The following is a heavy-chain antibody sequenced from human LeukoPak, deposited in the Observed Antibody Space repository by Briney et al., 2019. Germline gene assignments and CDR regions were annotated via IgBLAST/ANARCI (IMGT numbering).Heavy chain of an antibody. CDR2: IKQDGSEK. CDR1: GFTFSSYW. V-gene: IGHV3-7*01. J-gene: IGHJ4*02. D-gene: IGHD1-26*01. Sequence: GGSLRHSCAASGFTFSSYWMSWVRQAPGKGLEWVANIKQDGSEKYYVDSVKGRFTISRDNAKNSVYLQMNSLRAEDTAVYYCARDKRVGPTLFDSWGQGTLVTVSS. CDR3: ARDKRVGPTLFDS.